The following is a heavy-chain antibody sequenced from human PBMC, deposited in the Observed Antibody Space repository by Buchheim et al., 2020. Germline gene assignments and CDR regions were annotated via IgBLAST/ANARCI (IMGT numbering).Heavy chain of an antibody. J-gene: IGHJ6*02. CDR2: INHSGRT. CDR1: GGSFSPYY. CDR3: ARGRGEASTFYHYYCMDV. V-gene: IGHV4-34*01. D-gene: IGHD2/OR15-2a*01. Sequence: QVQLQQWGAGLLKPSETLSLTCAVYGGSFSPYYWSWIRQLPGKGLEWIGEINHSGRTNYNPSLKSRVTISVDTSKNQFSRKLSSVAAADTAVYFCARGRGEASTFYHYYCMDVWGQGTT.